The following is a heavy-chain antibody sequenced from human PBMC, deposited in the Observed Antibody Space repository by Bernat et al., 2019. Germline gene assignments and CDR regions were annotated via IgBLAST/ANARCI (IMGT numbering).Heavy chain of an antibody. D-gene: IGHD6-13*01. J-gene: IGHJ4*02. Sequence: QLQLQESGPGLVKPSETLSLTGTVSGGSISSISYYGGWIRQPPGKGLEWIGGIYYSGSTYYNPSLKSRVTISVDTSKNQFSLKLSSVTAADTAVYYCARHLRIAAAGDYWSQGTLVTVSS. CDR2: IYYSGST. CDR1: GGSISSISYY. CDR3: ARHLRIAAAGDY. V-gene: IGHV4-39*01.